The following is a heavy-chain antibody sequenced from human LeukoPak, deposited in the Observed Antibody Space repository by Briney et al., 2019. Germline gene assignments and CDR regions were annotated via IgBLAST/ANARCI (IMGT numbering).Heavy chain of an antibody. CDR1: GGSITTYY. D-gene: IGHD4-11*01. Sequence: SETLSLTCTVSGGSITTYYWSWLRQPPGKGLEWIGYISYSGGTNYNPSLKSRLTISIDTSKNQFSLNVISVTAADTAVYYCARGADIDYRKVYYFDYWGQGTLVSVSS. CDR2: ISYSGGT. J-gene: IGHJ4*02. V-gene: IGHV4-59*01. CDR3: ARGADIDYRKVYYFDY.